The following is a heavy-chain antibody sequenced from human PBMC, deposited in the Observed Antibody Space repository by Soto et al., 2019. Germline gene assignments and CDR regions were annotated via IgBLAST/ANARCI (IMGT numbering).Heavy chain of an antibody. V-gene: IGHV4-30-2*01. J-gene: IGHJ4*02. CDR1: GGSISSGGYS. CDR3: ASGKTMVKVDY. D-gene: IGHD3-10*01. CDR2: IYHSGST. Sequence: PSETLSLTCAVSGGSISSGGYSWSWIRQPPGKGLEWIGYIYHSGSTYYNPSLKSRVTISVDRSKNQFSLKLSSVTAADTAVYYCASGKTMVKVDYWGQGTLVTAPQ.